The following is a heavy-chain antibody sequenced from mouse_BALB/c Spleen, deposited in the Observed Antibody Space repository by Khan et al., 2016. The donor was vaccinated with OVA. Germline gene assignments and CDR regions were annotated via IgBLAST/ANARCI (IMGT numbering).Heavy chain of an antibody. J-gene: IGHJ3*01. D-gene: IGHD2-14*01. V-gene: IGHV1-4*01. CDR3: VREGAYQRSDGWFAY. Sequence: QMQLEESRAELARPGASVKMSCKASGYTFTSYTIHWVRQRSGQAPEWIGHINPSNDYTNYNQNFKDKATLIVDKSSTTAYMQLSSLTSEDSAVYYCVREGAYQRSDGWFAYGGQGTLVTVSA. CDR1: GYTFTSYT. CDR2: INPSNDYT.